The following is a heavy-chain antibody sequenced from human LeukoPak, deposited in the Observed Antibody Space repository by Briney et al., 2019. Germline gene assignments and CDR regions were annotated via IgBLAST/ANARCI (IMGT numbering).Heavy chain of an antibody. CDR1: GGSISSYY. CDR2: IYTSGST. D-gene: IGHD3-10*01. J-gene: IGHJ6*02. Sequence: PSETLSLTCTVSGGSISSYYWSWIRQPAGKGLEWIGRIYTSGSTNYNPSLKSRVTMSVDTSKNQFSLKLSSVIAADTAVYYCARGGTNGSGSLKSYYYYGMDVWGQGTTVTVSS. CDR3: ARGGTNGSGSLKSYYYYGMDV. V-gene: IGHV4-4*07.